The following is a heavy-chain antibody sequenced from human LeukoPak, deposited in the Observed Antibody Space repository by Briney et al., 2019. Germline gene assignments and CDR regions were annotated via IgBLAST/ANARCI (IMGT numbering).Heavy chain of an antibody. CDR3: ARCYDSSGYYYACPFDY. D-gene: IGHD3-22*01. CDR2: ISSSGSTI. V-gene: IGHV3-11*04. J-gene: IGHJ4*02. Sequence: SGGSLRLSCAASGFTFSDYYMSWIRQAPGKGLEWVSYISSSGSTIYYADSVKGRFTISRDNAKNSLYLQMNSLRAEDTAVYYCARCYDSSGYYYACPFDYWGQGTLVTVSS. CDR1: GFTFSDYY.